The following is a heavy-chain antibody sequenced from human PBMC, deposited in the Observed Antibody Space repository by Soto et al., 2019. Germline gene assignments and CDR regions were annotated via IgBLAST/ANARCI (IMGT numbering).Heavy chain of an antibody. CDR1: GFTFSTYA. J-gene: IGHJ6*02. CDR2: ISYDGTNK. D-gene: IGHD5-18*01. Sequence: QVQLVESGGGVVQPGRSLRLSCAASGFTFSTYAMHWVRQAPGKGLEWVAGISYDGTNKYYADSVRGRFTIYRDNSKSTLVLQMNSLRAENTAVYYCAKDGGGYNYGYVMLDKYYYGMDVWGQGTTVTVSS. V-gene: IGHV3-30-3*01. CDR3: AKDGGGYNYGYVMLDKYYYGMDV.